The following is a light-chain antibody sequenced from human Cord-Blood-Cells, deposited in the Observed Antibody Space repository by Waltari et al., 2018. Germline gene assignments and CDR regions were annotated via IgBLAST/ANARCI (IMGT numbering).Light chain of an antibody. CDR2: VKN. CDR1: SLRSYY. CDR3: NSRDSSGNHLV. J-gene: IGLJ2*01. V-gene: IGLV3-19*01. Sequence: SSELTQDPAVSVALGQTVRITCQGDSLRSYYASWYQQKPGQAPVLVIYVKNTRPSGIPDRFSDSSSGNTASLTITGAQAEDEADYYCNSRDSSGNHLVFGGGTKLTVL.